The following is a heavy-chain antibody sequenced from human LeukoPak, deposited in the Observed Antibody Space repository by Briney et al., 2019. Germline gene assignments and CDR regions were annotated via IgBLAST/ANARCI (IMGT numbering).Heavy chain of an antibody. J-gene: IGHJ3*02. Sequence: TLSLTCTVSGYSISSGYYWGWIRQPPGKGLEWIGSIYHSGSAYYNPSLKSRVTISVDTSKNQFSLKLSSVTAADTAVYYCARDHRGYAGSDAFDIWGQGTMVTVSS. CDR1: GYSISSGYY. D-gene: IGHD5-12*01. CDR3: ARDHRGYAGSDAFDI. CDR2: IYHSGSA. V-gene: IGHV4-38-2*02.